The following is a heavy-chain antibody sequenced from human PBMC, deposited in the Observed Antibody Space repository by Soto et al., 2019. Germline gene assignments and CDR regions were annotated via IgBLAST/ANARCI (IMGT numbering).Heavy chain of an antibody. D-gene: IGHD6-13*01. CDR1: GYTFTSYG. V-gene: IGHV1-18*01. CDR3: ASSSSSWPTYFDY. CDR2: ISAYNGNT. Sequence: EASVKVSCKASGYTFTSYGISWVRQAPGQGLEWMGWISAYNGNTNYAQKLQGRVTMTTDTSTSTAYMELRSLRSEDTAVYYCASSSSSWPTYFDYWGQGTLVTVSS. J-gene: IGHJ4*02.